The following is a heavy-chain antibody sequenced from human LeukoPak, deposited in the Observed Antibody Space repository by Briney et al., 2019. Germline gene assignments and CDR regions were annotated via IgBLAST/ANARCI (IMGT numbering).Heavy chain of an antibody. CDR1: GFTFSVYT. CDR3: ARGATKQQLASFDY. J-gene: IGHJ4*02. V-gene: IGHV3-21*01. Sequence: GGSLRLSCAASGFTFSVYTINWVRQAPGKGLEWVSSISSSSTYKYYADSVKGRFTISRDNAENSLYLQMDSLRAEDTAVYYCARGATKQQLASFDYWGQGTLVTVSS. CDR2: ISSSSTYK. D-gene: IGHD6-13*01.